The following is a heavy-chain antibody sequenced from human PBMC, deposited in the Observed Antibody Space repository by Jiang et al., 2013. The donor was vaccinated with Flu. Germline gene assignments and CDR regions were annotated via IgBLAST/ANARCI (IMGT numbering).Heavy chain of an antibody. J-gene: IGHJ4*02. CDR1: GGTFSSYA. Sequence: GAEVKKPGSSVKVSCKASGGTFSSYAISWVRQAPGQGLEWMGGIIPIFGTANYAQKFQGRVTITADESTSTAYMELSSLRSEDTAVYYCARDDWAVAGRGYFDYWGQGTLVTVSS. V-gene: IGHV1-69*01. CDR2: IIPIFGTA. CDR3: ARDDWAVAGRGYFDY. D-gene: IGHD6-19*01.